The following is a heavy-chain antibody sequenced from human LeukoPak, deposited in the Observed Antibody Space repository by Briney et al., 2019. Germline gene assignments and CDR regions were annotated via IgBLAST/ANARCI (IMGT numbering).Heavy chain of an antibody. D-gene: IGHD3-22*01. V-gene: IGHV3-30*18. CDR2: ISYDGSNK. Sequence: GGSLRLSCAASGFTFNSFGMHWVRQAPGKGLEWVAVISYDGSNKYFADSVKGRFTISRDNSKNTLYLQMNSLRAEDTAVYYCAKDYDSSGWAAFDIWGQGTLVAVSS. J-gene: IGHJ3*02. CDR1: GFTFNSFG. CDR3: AKDYDSSGWAAFDI.